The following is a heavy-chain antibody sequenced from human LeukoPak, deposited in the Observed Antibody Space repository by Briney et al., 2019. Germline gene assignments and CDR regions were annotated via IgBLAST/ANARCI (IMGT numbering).Heavy chain of an antibody. CDR3: ARDNWNYGSSMDV. CDR2: IYYSGST. J-gene: IGHJ6*02. CDR1: GGSISSYY. V-gene: IGHV4-59*01. D-gene: IGHD1-7*01. Sequence: SETLSLTCSVSGGSISSYYWSWIRQPPGKGLEWIGYIYYSGSTNYNPSLKSRVTISVDTSKNQFSLKLSSVTAADTAVYYCARDNWNYGSSMDVWGQGTTVTVS.